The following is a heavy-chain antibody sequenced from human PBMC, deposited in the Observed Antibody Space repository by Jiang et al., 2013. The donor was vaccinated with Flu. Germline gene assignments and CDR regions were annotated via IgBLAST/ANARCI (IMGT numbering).Heavy chain of an antibody. D-gene: IGHD3-10*01. CDR3: ARVPGYGSGTYTFDS. Sequence: GSGLVKPSQTLSLTCTVSGGSISSGGYYWSWIRQHPGKGLDWIGYISSSGSTYYNPSLRSRLTISVDTSKNQFSLKLSSVTAADTAVYFCARVPGYGSGTYTFDSWGQGTLVTVSS. V-gene: IGHV4-31*03. CDR1: GGSISSGGYY. CDR2: ISSSGST. J-gene: IGHJ4*02.